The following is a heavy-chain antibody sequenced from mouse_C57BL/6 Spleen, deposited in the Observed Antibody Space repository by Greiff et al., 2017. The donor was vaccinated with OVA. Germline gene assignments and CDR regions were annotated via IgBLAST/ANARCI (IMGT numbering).Heavy chain of an antibody. Sequence: EVQVVESGEGLVKPGGSLKLSCAASGFTFSSYAMSWVRQTPEKRLEWVAYISSGGDYIYYADTVKGRFTISRDNARNTLYLQMSSLKSEDTAMYYCTREAIYYALDYWGQGTTLTVSS. CDR2: ISSGGDYI. J-gene: IGHJ2*01. V-gene: IGHV5-9-1*02. D-gene: IGHD2-1*01. CDR1: GFTFSSYA. CDR3: TREAIYYALDY.